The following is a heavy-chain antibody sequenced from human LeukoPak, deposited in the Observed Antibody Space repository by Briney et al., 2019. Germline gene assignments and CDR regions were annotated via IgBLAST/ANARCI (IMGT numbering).Heavy chain of an antibody. J-gene: IGHJ4*02. CDR2: IYYSGST. Sequence: SETLSLTCTVSGGPISTTSYYWGSIRQSPGKGLEWIRTIYYSGSTYYNPPLKSRVSISVDTSKNQFSLKLSSVTAADTAVYYCARHAIDSSGYYLDYFDFWGQGTLVTVSS. D-gene: IGHD3-22*01. V-gene: IGHV4-39*01. CDR1: GGPISTTSYY. CDR3: ARHAIDSSGYYLDYFDF.